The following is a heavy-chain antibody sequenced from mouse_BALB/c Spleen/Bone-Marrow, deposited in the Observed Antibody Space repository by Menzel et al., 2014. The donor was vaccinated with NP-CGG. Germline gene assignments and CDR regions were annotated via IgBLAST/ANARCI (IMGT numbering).Heavy chain of an antibody. J-gene: IGHJ4*01. V-gene: IGHV1-7*01. Sequence: VQLQQSGAQVAKPGASVKMSCKASGYTFTSYWMHWVKQRPGQGLEWIGYINPITGYTEYNQKFKDKATLTADKSSSTAYMQLSSLTSEDSAVYYCARNYDYDGVYCAMDYWGQGTSVTVSS. CDR3: ARNYDYDGVYCAMDY. CDR2: INPITGYT. CDR1: GYTFTSYW. D-gene: IGHD2-4*01.